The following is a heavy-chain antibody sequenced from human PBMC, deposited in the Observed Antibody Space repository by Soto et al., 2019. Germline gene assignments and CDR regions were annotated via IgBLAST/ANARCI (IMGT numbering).Heavy chain of an antibody. D-gene: IGHD2-15*01. J-gene: IGHJ4*02. V-gene: IGHV3-48*02. CDR3: ARDRLCSGGSCYAYYAGYFDY. CDR1: GFTFSSYS. Sequence: EVQLVESGGGLVQPGGSLRLSCAASGFTFSSYSMNWVRQAPGKGLEWVSYISSSSSTIYYADSVKGRFTISRDNAKNSLYLQMNSLRDEDTAVYYCARDRLCSGGSCYAYYAGYFDYWGQGTLVTVSS. CDR2: ISSSSSTI.